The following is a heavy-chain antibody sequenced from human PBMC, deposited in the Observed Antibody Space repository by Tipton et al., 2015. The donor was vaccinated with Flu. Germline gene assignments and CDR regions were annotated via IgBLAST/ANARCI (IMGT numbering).Heavy chain of an antibody. D-gene: IGHD6-13*01. CDR2: VSASGSI. CDR1: GGSISSYF. V-gene: IGHV4-4*07. Sequence: TLSLTCTVSGGSISSYFWTYIRQPAGGGLEWIGRVSASGSINYNPSLRSRVTMSVDTSKNQLSLKLSSVTAADTAVYYCARLAALNWFDPWGQGTLVTVSS. J-gene: IGHJ5*02. CDR3: ARLAALNWFDP.